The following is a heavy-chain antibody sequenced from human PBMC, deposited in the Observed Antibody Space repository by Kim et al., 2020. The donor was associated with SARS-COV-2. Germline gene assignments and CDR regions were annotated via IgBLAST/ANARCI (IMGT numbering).Heavy chain of an antibody. Sequence: SETLSLTCTVFGGFISNYYWSWIRQPPGKGLEWIGYIYYSGSTNYNPSLKSRVTISGDTSKNQFSLKLSSVTAADTAVYFCARSNYMIRGITHAFDIWGQGIMVTVSS. J-gene: IGHJ3*02. D-gene: IGHD3-10*01. V-gene: IGHV4-59*01. CDR2: IYYSGST. CDR3: ARSNYMIRGITHAFDI. CDR1: GGFISNYY.